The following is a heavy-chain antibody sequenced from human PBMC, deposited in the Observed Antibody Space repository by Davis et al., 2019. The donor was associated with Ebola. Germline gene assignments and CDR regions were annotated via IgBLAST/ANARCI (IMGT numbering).Heavy chain of an antibody. D-gene: IGHD3-22*01. J-gene: IGHJ4*02. V-gene: IGHV1-69*04. CDR1: GGTFSSYT. Sequence: SVKVSCKASGGTFSSYTISWVRQAPGQGLEWMGRIIPILGIANYAQKFQGRVTITADKSTSTAYMELSSLRSEDTAVYYCARDSGPIYDSSGYYRVYWGQGTLVTVSS. CDR2: IIPILGIA. CDR3: ARDSGPIYDSSGYYRVY.